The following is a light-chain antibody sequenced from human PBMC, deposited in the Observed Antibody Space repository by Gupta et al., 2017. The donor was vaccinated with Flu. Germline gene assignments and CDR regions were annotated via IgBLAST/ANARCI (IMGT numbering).Light chain of an antibody. Sequence: SLCETATINCKASQSVLYSSNNKNYLAWYQQRPGQPPKLLIYWASTRESGVPDRFSGSGSGTDFTLTISSLQAEDVAVYYCQQYYTTPLTFGGGTKVEIK. V-gene: IGKV4-1*01. CDR3: QQYYTTPLT. J-gene: IGKJ4*01. CDR1: QSVLYSSNNKNY. CDR2: WAS.